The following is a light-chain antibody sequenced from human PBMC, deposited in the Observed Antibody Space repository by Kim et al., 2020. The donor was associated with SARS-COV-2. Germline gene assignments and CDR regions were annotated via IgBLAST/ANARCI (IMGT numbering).Light chain of an antibody. Sequence: VSPGERATLSCRANQSVSSYLAWYQQTPGQAPRLLIYEASNRANGVPARCRGSGSGTDFTLTISSLEPEDFAVYYCQQSSNWPLTFGGGTKVDIK. CDR1: QSVSSY. CDR2: EAS. V-gene: IGKV3-11*01. CDR3: QQSSNWPLT. J-gene: IGKJ4*01.